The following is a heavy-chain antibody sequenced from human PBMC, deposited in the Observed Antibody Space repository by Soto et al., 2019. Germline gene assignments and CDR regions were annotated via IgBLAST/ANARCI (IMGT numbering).Heavy chain of an antibody. J-gene: IGHJ5*02. Sequence: GGSLRLSCAASGFTFSSYSMNWVRQAPGKGLEWVSYISSSSSTIYYADSVKGRFTISRDNAKNSLYLQMNSLRDEETAVYYCARPSSSEFGELVLSDPWGQGTLVTVSS. CDR1: GFTFSSYS. V-gene: IGHV3-48*02. CDR2: ISSSSSTI. CDR3: ARPSSSEFGELVLSDP. D-gene: IGHD3-10*01.